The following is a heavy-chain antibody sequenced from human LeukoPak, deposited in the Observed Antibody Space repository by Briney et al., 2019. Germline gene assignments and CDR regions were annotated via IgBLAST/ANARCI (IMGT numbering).Heavy chain of an antibody. D-gene: IGHD2-15*01. CDR1: GGSFSGYY. CDR2: INHSGST. CDR3: ARGRVVVAATRFDY. Sequence: PSETLSLTCAVYGGSFSGYYWSSIRQPPGKGLEWIGEINHSGSTNYNPSLKSRVTISVDTSKNQFSLKLSSVTAADTAVYYCARGRVVVAATRFDYWGQGTLVTVSS. J-gene: IGHJ4*02. V-gene: IGHV4-34*01.